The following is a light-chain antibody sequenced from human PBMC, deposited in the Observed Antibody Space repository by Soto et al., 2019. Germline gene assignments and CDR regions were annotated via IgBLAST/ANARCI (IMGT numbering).Light chain of an antibody. V-gene: IGKV1-12*01. Sequence: DIQMTQSPSSVSASVGDRVTITCRASQGVSTWLALYQQKPGKAPNLLIYAASNLQSGVPSRFSGSGSGTDFTLTISSLQPEDFATYYCQQASSFPLTFGQGTRLEIK. J-gene: IGKJ5*01. CDR1: QGVSTW. CDR2: AAS. CDR3: QQASSFPLT.